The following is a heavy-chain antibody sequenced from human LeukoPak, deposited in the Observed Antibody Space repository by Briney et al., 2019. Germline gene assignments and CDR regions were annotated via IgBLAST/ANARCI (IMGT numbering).Heavy chain of an antibody. Sequence: GSSVKVSCKASGGTFSSYAISWVRQAPGQGLEWMGGIIPIFGTANYAQKFQGRVTITADESTSTAYMELSSLRSEDTAVYYCARSKSSRGPEFDYWGQGTLVTVSS. D-gene: IGHD3-10*01. CDR1: GGTFSSYA. J-gene: IGHJ4*02. CDR3: ARSKSSRGPEFDY. V-gene: IGHV1-69*01. CDR2: IIPIFGTA.